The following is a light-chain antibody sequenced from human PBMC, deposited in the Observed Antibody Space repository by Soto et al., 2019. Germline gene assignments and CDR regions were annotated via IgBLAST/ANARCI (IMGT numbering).Light chain of an antibody. CDR3: STSTTAGTYV. J-gene: IGLJ1*01. CDR1: STDIGTYNY. V-gene: IGLV2-14*01. CDR2: HVS. Sequence: QSVRTQPASVSGSPGQSITISCIGTSTDIGTYNYVAWYQQHPAKTPKLIIYHVSYRPSGASNRFFGSKPANTASLTITGPQAEDGVDYYGSTSTTAGTYVLGPGTRSPS.